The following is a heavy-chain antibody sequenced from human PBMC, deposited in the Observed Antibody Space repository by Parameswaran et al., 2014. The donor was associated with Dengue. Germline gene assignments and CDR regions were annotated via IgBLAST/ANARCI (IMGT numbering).Heavy chain of an antibody. Sequence: WVRQAPGQGLEWMGWIDTNTGNPTYAQGFTGRYVFSLDTSVSTAYLQISSLKAEDTAVYYCVPSNTFYFEYWGQGTLDTVSS. CDR2: IDTNTGNP. D-gene: IGHD2/OR15-2a*01. CDR3: VPSNTFYFEY. J-gene: IGHJ4*02. V-gene: IGHV7-4-1*02.